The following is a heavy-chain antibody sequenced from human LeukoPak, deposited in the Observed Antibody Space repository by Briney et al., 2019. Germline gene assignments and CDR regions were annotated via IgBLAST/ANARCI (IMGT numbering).Heavy chain of an antibody. D-gene: IGHD5-18*01. J-gene: IGHJ4*02. CDR3: ARDRNRYSYGCFNY. CDR1: GYTFTGYY. V-gene: IGHV1-2*02. Sequence: ASVKVSCKASGYTFTGYYMHWVRQAPGQGLGWMGWINPNSGGTNYAQKFQGRVTMTRDTSISTAYMELSRLRSGDTAVYYCARDRNRYSYGCFNYWGQGTLVTVSS. CDR2: INPNSGGT.